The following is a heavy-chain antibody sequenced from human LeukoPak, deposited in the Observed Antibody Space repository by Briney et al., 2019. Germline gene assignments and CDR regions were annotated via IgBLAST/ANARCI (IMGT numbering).Heavy chain of an antibody. Sequence: TSETLSLTCTVSGGSISSSSYYWGRIRQPPGKGLEWIGSIYYSGSTYYNPSLKSRVTISVDTSKNQFSLKLSSVTAADTAVFYCARDGKRTSMITSGGARPHYFDYWGQGALVTVSS. CDR2: IYYSGST. V-gene: IGHV4-39*07. D-gene: IGHD3-16*01. CDR1: GGSISSSSYY. CDR3: ARDGKRTSMITSGGARPHYFDY. J-gene: IGHJ4*02.